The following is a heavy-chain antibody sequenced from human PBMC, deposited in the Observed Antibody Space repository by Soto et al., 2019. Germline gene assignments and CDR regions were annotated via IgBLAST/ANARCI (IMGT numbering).Heavy chain of an antibody. D-gene: IGHD3-22*01. CDR1: GYSISGSSW. CDR3: ARDRVESGYPEYFQH. CDR2: IYYSGTT. V-gene: IGHV4-28*03. J-gene: IGHJ1*01. Sequence: SETLSVTCAVAGYSISGSSWWGRIRQPPGKGLEWIGYIYYSGTTYYNPSLKSRVTMSVDTSKNQFSLKLSSVTAADTAVYYCARDRVESGYPEYFQHWGQGTLVTVSS.